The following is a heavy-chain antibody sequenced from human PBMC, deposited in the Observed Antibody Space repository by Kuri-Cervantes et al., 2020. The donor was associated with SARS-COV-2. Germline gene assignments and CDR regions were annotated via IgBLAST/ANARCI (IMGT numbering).Heavy chain of an antibody. D-gene: IGHD1-20*01. V-gene: IGHV4-4*07. J-gene: IGHJ4*02. CDR2: IYTSGST. CDR1: GGSISSYY. Sequence: SETLSLTCTVSGGSISSYYWSWIRQPAGKGLEWIGRIYTSGSTNYNPSLKSRVTMSVDTSKNQFSLKLSSATAADTAVYYCASRSASLTELYYFDYWGQGTLVTVSS. CDR3: ASRSASLTELYYFDY.